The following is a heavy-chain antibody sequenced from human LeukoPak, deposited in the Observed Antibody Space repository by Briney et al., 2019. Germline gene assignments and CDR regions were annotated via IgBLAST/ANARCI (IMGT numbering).Heavy chain of an antibody. V-gene: IGHV3-9*01. Sequence: PGGSLRLSCAASGFTFDDYAMHWVRQAPGKGLEWVSGISWNSGSIGYADSVKGRFTISRDNAKNSLYLQMNSLRAEDTALYYCAKQVAGNFDYWGQGTLVTASS. CDR1: GFTFDDYA. J-gene: IGHJ4*02. D-gene: IGHD6-19*01. CDR3: AKQVAGNFDY. CDR2: ISWNSGSI.